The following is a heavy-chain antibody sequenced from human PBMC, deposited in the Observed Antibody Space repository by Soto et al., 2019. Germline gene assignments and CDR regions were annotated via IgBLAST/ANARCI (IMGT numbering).Heavy chain of an antibody. CDR1: GFTFSSYG. Sequence: QVQLVESGGGVVQPGRSLRLSCAASGFTFSSYGMHWVRQAPGKGLEWVAVIWYDGSNKYYADSVKGRFTISRDNSKNALYLQMNSLRAEDTAVYYCARDAKDIVVVVAATGDAFDIWGQGTMVTVSS. V-gene: IGHV3-33*01. D-gene: IGHD2-15*01. J-gene: IGHJ3*02. CDR2: IWYDGSNK. CDR3: ARDAKDIVVVVAATGDAFDI.